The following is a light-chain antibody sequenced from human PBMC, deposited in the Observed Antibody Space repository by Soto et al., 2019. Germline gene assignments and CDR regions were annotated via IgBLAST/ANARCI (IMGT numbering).Light chain of an antibody. CDR2: DAS. J-gene: IGKJ4*01. CDR1: QSVSNN. CDR3: QQSSDWPPLT. V-gene: IGKV3-11*01. Sequence: EIVLTQSPDTLSLSPGQRATLSCWASQSVSNNLAWYQQKPGQPPRLLIYDASNRATGIPDRFSGSGSGTDFTLTISSLEPEDFAIYYCQQSSDWPPLTFGGGTKVEIK.